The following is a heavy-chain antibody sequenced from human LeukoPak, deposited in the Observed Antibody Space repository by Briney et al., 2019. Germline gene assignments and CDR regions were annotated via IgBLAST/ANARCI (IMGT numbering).Heavy chain of an antibody. Sequence: ASVKVSCKASGYTFTSYGISWVRQAPGQGLEWMGWISAYNGNTNYAQKLQGRVTITTDESTSTAYMELSSLRPEDTAVYYCAISPGGYYYYYMDVWGKGTTVTVSS. D-gene: IGHD2-2*01. CDR2: ISAYNGNT. CDR3: AISPGGYYYYYMDV. J-gene: IGHJ6*03. V-gene: IGHV1-18*01. CDR1: GYTFTSYG.